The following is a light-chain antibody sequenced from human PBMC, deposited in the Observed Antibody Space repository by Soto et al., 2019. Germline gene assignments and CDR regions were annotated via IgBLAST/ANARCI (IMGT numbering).Light chain of an antibody. CDR1: QGISTY. CDR3: QQSYSSPRT. CDR2: AAS. J-gene: IGKJ2*02. V-gene: IGKV1-39*01. Sequence: DLEMTQSPSSLSASVGDRVTLTCRASQGISTYLNWYQHKPGKAPKLLIYAASLLHSGVPSRFSGSGSGTDFTLIISSLQPDDFAVYYCQQSYSSPRTCGQGTKLEI.